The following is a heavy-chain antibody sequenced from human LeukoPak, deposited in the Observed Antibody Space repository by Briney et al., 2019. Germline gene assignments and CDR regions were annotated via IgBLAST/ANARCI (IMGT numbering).Heavy chain of an antibody. D-gene: IGHD5-18*01. CDR1: GGSISSSSYY. CDR2: IYTSGST. V-gene: IGHV4-61*02. J-gene: IGHJ4*02. CDR3: ARQLLSYGYTRGVDY. Sequence: PSETLSLTCTVSGGSISSSSYYWSWIRQPAGKGLEWLGRIYTSGSTNYNPSLKSRVTISVDTSKNQFSLKLSSVTAADTAVYYCARQLLSYGYTRGVDYWGQGTLVTVSS.